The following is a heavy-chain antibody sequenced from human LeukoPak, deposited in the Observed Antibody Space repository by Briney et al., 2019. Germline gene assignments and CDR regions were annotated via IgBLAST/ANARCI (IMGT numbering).Heavy chain of an antibody. J-gene: IGHJ4*02. Sequence: GGSLRLTCATSGFTFNNYWVTWVRQAPGKGLEWVAVISYDGSNKYYADSVKGRFTISRDNSENTLYLQMNSLRAEDTAVYYCASQGWEPEYYWGQGTLVTVSS. V-gene: IGHV3-30*03. CDR2: ISYDGSNK. D-gene: IGHD1-26*01. CDR3: ASQGWEPEYY. CDR1: GFTFNNYW.